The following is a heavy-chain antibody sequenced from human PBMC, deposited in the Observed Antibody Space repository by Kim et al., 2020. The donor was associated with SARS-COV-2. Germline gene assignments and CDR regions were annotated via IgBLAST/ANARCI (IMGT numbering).Heavy chain of an antibody. D-gene: IGHD1-26*01. V-gene: IGHV4-39*01. CDR1: GGSISSSSYY. Sequence: SETLSLTCTVSGGSISSSSYYWGWIRQPPGKGLEWIGSIYYSGSTYYNPSLKSRVTISVDTSKNQFSLKLSSVTAADTAVYYCARPLPSGSYGNWFDPWGQGTLVTVSS. CDR3: ARPLPSGSYGNWFDP. CDR2: IYYSGST. J-gene: IGHJ5*02.